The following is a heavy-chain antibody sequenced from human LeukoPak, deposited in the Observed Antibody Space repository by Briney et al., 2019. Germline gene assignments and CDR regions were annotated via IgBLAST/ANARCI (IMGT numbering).Heavy chain of an antibody. CDR2: IYYSGST. D-gene: IGHD2-21*02. V-gene: IGHV4-59*01. CDR1: GGSISSYY. CDR3: GRYVVVTAYFDY. J-gene: IGHJ4*02. Sequence: SETLSLTCTVSGGSISSYYWSWIRQPPGKGLEWIGYIYYSGSTNYNPSLKSRVTISVDTSKNQFSLKLSSVTAADTAVYYCGRYVVVTAYFDYWGQGTLVTVSS.